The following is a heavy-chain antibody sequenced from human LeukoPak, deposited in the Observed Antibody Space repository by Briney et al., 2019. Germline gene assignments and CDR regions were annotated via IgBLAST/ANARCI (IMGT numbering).Heavy chain of an antibody. CDR1: GFTFSSYW. J-gene: IGHJ4*02. CDR3: AKYSSGYNYGFDY. CDR2: IKQDGSEK. V-gene: IGHV3-7*03. D-gene: IGHD5-18*01. Sequence: PGGSLRLSCAASGFTFSSYWMSWVRQAPGKGLEWVANIKQDGSEKYYVDSVKGRFTIPRDNAKNSLYLQMNSLRAEDTAVYYCAKYSSGYNYGFDYWGQGTLVTVSS.